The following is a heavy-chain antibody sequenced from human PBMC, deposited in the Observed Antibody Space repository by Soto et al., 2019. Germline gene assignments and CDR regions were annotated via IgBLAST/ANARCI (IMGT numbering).Heavy chain of an antibody. Sequence: GESLKISCKGSGYSFTSYWIAWVRQMPGKGLEWMGSIYPGDSDTRYSPSFQGQVSISADKSISTAYLQWSSLKASDTAMYYCAKSLYGANSNWFDPWGQGTLVTVSS. D-gene: IGHD4-17*01. CDR1: GYSFTSYW. V-gene: IGHV5-51*01. CDR3: AKSLYGANSNWFDP. J-gene: IGHJ5*02. CDR2: IYPGDSDT.